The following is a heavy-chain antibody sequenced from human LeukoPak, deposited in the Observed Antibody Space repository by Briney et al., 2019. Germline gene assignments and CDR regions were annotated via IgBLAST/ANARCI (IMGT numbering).Heavy chain of an antibody. CDR1: GYSISSGYY. CDR2: IYHSGST. Sequence: SETLSLTCAVSGYSISSGYYWGWVRQPPGKGLEWTGSIYHSGSTYYNPSFKSRVTISVDTSKNRFSLKLSSVTAADTAVYYCARSLVGATLIDYWGQGTLVTVSS. J-gene: IGHJ4*02. V-gene: IGHV4-38-2*01. CDR3: ARSLVGATLIDY. D-gene: IGHD1-26*01.